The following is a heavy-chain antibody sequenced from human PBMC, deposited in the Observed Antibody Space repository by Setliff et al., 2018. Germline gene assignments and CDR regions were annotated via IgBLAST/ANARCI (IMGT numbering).Heavy chain of an antibody. CDR3: ARSVFRREKFLLDY. V-gene: IGHV4-34*12. CDR1: GGSISSYY. J-gene: IGHJ4*02. Sequence: SETLSLTCTVSGGSISSYYWSWIRQPAGKGLEWIGEIIHSGSTNYNPSLKSRVTISMDTSKNQFSLKVSSVTAADTAVYYCARSVFRREKFLLDYWGQGALVTVSS. CDR2: IIHSGST.